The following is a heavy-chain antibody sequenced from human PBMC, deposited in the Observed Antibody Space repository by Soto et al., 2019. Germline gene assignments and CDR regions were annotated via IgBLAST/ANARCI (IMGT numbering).Heavy chain of an antibody. CDR2: IIRILGIA. CDR3: ARDLVKGVSY. CDR1: GGTFSSYT. J-gene: IGHJ4*02. V-gene: IGHV1-69*08. Sequence: QVQLVQSGAEVKKPGSSVKVSCKASGGTFSSYTISWVRQAPGQGLEWMGRIIRILGIANYAQKFQGRVTITADKSTSTAYMELSSLRSEDTAVYYCARDLVKGVSYWGQGTLVTVSS.